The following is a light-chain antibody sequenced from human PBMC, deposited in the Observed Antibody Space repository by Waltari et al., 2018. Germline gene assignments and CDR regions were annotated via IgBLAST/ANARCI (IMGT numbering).Light chain of an antibody. CDR2: WAS. Sequence: DIVMTQSPDSLAVSLGERVTINCKSSESLLYSANNKNYLAWYQQKQGQAPKLLIYWASTRESGVPNRFSGSGSGTDFTLTISGLQAEDVAVYYCQQYYSTPWTFGQGTKVEIK. CDR1: ESLLYSANNKNY. V-gene: IGKV4-1*01. CDR3: QQYYSTPWT. J-gene: IGKJ1*01.